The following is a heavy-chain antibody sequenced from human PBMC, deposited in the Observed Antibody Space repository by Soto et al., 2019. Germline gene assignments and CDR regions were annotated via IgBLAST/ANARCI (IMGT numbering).Heavy chain of an antibody. V-gene: IGHV4-59*01. Sequence: PSETLSLTCTVSGGSISSYYWSWIRQPPGKGLEWIGYIYYSGSTNYNPSLKSRATISVDTSKNQFSLKLSSVTAADTAVYYCARAFRGTGLDYWGQGTLVTVSS. CDR1: GGSISSYY. D-gene: IGHD1-1*01. CDR3: ARAFRGTGLDY. CDR2: IYYSGST. J-gene: IGHJ4*02.